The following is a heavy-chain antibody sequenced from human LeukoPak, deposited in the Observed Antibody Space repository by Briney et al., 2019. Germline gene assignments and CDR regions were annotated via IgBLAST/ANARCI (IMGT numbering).Heavy chain of an antibody. CDR2: MNPNSGNT. Sequence: ASVKLSCKASGYTFTSYDINWVRQATGQGLEWMGWMNPNSGNTGYAQKFQGRVTVTRNTSISTAYMELSSLRSEDTAVYYCARGCRPYYYGSGSYSDWGQGTLVTVSS. J-gene: IGHJ4*02. CDR3: ARGCRPYYYGSGSYSD. D-gene: IGHD3-10*01. CDR1: GYTFTSYD. V-gene: IGHV1-8*01.